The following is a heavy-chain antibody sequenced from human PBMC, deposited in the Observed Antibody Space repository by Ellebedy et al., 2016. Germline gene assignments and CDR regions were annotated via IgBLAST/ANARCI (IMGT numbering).Heavy chain of an antibody. V-gene: IGHV3-66*01. CDR2: IYSGGST. D-gene: IGHD3-22*01. CDR1: GFTVSSNY. CDR3: ALGNYYDSSGYIEGFDI. J-gene: IGHJ3*02. Sequence: GGSLRLSXAASGFTVSSNYMSWVRQAPGKGLEWVSVIYSGGSTYYADSVKGRFTISRDNSKNTLYLQMSSLRAEDTAVYYCALGNYYDSSGYIEGFDIWGQGTMVTVSS.